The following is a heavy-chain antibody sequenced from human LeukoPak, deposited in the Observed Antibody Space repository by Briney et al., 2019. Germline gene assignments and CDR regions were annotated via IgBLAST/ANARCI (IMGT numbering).Heavy chain of an antibody. J-gene: IGHJ3*02. CDR2: IYPGDSDT. CDR1: GYSFTSYW. V-gene: IGHV5-51*01. Sequence: TGESLKISCKGSGYSFTSYWIGWVRQMPGKGLEWMGIIYPGDSDTRYSPSFQGQVTISADKPISTAYLQWSSLKASDTAMYYCASILEWLRDDAFDIWGQGTMVTVSS. CDR3: ASILEWLRDDAFDI. D-gene: IGHD3-3*01.